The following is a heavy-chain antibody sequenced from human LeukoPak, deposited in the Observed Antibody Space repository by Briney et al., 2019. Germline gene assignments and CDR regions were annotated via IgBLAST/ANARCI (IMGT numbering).Heavy chain of an antibody. J-gene: IGHJ6*04. V-gene: IGHV3-23*01. CDR2: IRGSGDST. CDR3: AELGITMIGGV. D-gene: IGHD3-10*02. CDR1: GFTFSSYA. Sequence: PGGSLRLSCAASGFTFSSYAMSWVRQAPGKGLEWVSGIRGSGDSTYYADSVKGRFTISRDNSKNTLYLQMNSLRAEDTAVYYCAELGITMIGGVWGKGTTVTISS.